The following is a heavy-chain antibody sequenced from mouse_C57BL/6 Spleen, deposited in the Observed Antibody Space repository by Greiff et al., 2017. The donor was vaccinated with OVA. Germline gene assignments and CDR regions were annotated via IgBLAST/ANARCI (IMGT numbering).Heavy chain of an antibody. CDR3: ARDYYGNYVFDY. D-gene: IGHD2-1*01. Sequence: ESGPGLVKPSQSLSLTCSVTGYSITSGYYWNWIRQFPGNKLEWMGYISYDGSHNYNPSLKNRISITRDQSQNQFFLKLNSVTTEDTATYDCARDYYGNYVFDYWGQGTTLTVSS. J-gene: IGHJ2*01. CDR1: GYSITSGYY. V-gene: IGHV3-6*01. CDR2: ISYDGSH.